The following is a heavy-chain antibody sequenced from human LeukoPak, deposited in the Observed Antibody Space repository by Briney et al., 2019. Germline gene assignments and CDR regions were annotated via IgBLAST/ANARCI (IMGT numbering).Heavy chain of an antibody. CDR2: ISSSSSII. CDR3: ARDAPPSSSWYDGVDV. CDR1: GFTFSSYS. D-gene: IGHD6-13*01. J-gene: IGHJ6*04. V-gene: IGHV3-48*01. Sequence: GGSLRLSCAASGFTFSSYSMNWVRQAPGKGLEWVSYISSSSSIIYYADSVKGRFTISRDNAKNSLFLQMNSLRAEDTAVYYCARDAPPSSSWYDGVDVWGKGTTVTVSS.